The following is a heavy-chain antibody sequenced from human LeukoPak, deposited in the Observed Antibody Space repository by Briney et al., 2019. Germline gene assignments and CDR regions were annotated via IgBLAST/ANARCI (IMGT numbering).Heavy chain of an antibody. D-gene: IGHD2-21*02. CDR3: ANCGGDCYSYWYFDL. V-gene: IGHV3-11*03. J-gene: IGHJ2*01. Sequence: PGGSLRLSCAASGFSFSNYGMSWVRQAPGKGLGWVSYISSSSSYTNYADSVKGRFTISRDNAKNSLYLQMNSLRAEDTAVYYCANCGGDCYSYWYFDLWGRGTLVTVSS. CDR2: ISSSSSYT. CDR1: GFSFSNYG.